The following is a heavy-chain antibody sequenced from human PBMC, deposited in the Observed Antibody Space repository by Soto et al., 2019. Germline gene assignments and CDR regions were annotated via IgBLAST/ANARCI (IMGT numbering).Heavy chain of an antibody. V-gene: IGHV3-30-3*01. CDR3: AREMIRGSVAST. Sequence: QVQLVESGGGVVQPGRSLRLSCAASGFTFSSYAMHWVRQAPGKGLEWVAVISYDGSNKYYADSVKGRFTISRDNSKNTLYLQMNSLRAEDTAVYYCAREMIRGSVASTWGQGTLVTVSS. J-gene: IGHJ5*02. CDR1: GFTFSSYA. CDR2: ISYDGSNK. D-gene: IGHD3-16*01.